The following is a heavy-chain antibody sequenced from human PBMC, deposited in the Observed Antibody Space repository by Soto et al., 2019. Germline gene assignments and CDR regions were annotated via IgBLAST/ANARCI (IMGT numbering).Heavy chain of an antibody. CDR3: VKGQSSSWSQTGGMDV. CDR1: GFTFSTYA. V-gene: IGHV3-23*01. J-gene: IGHJ6*02. D-gene: IGHD2-2*01. Sequence: EVQLLESGGGLVQPGGSLRLSCAASGFTFSTYAMSWARQAPGKGLEWVAGIDDSGVSTYYADSVKGRLTISRDNSKNTLYLRMGSLRAEDTAVYYCVKGQSSSWSQTGGMDVWGQGTTVTVSS. CDR2: IDDSGVST.